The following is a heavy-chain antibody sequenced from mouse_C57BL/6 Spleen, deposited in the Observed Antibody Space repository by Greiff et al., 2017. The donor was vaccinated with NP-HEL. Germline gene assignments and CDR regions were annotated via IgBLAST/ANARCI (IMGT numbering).Heavy chain of an antibody. CDR1: GFTFTDYY. CDR3: ARSPSYYGSSYWYFDV. CDR2: IRNKANGYTT. Sequence: EVKLVESGGGLVQPGGSLSLSCAASGFTFTDYYMSWVRQPPGKALEWLGFIRNKANGYTTEYSASVKGRFTISRDNSQSILYLQMNALRAEDSATYYWARSPSYYGSSYWYFDVWGTGTTVTVSS. D-gene: IGHD1-1*01. J-gene: IGHJ1*03. V-gene: IGHV7-3*01.